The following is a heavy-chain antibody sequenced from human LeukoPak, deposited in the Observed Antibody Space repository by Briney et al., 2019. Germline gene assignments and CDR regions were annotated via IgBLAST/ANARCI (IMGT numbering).Heavy chain of an antibody. V-gene: IGHV3-30*02. CDR1: GFTFSNYG. J-gene: IGHJ4*02. CDR3: AKDHSRSGSYPTSFDY. CDR2: IRYDGSNK. Sequence: GGSLRLSCAASGFTFSNYGMHWVRQAPGRGLEWVAFIRYDGSNKYYADSVKGRFTISRDNSKNTLYLQMNSLRAEDTAVYYCAKDHSRSGSYPTSFDYWGQGTRVTVSS. D-gene: IGHD3-10*01.